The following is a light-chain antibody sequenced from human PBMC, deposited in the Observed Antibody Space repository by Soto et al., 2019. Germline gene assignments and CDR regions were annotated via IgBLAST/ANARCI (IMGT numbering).Light chain of an antibody. CDR3: AAWDDSLNGLYV. CDR1: SSNIGSNA. Sequence: QSVLTQPPSASGTPGQRVTISCSGGSSNIGSNAVTWYHQLPGTAPKLLIYSNNQRPSGVPDRFSGSKSGTSASLAISGPQSEDEADYYCAAWDDSLNGLYVFGTGTKVTVL. CDR2: SNN. J-gene: IGLJ1*01. V-gene: IGLV1-44*01.